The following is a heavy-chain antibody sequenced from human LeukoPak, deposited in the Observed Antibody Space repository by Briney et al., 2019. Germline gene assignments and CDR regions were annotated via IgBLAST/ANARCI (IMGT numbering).Heavy chain of an antibody. V-gene: IGHV3-23*01. CDR2: ISGSGGST. J-gene: IGHJ6*03. CDR1: GFTFSSYG. Sequence: GGSLRLSCAASGFTFSSYGLSWVRQAPGKGLEWVSGISGSGGSTYYADSVKGRFTISRDNSRNTLYLLMNSLRAEDTALYYCAKDLGWIPTEAQNYYYYYYMDVWGKGTTVTISS. CDR3: AKDLGWIPTEAQNYYYYYYMDV. D-gene: IGHD5-18*01.